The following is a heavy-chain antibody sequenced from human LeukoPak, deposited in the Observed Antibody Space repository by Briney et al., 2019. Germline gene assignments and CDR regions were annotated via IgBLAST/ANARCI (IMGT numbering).Heavy chain of an antibody. CDR3: ASLYNWNDVLDY. Sequence: GGSLILSCAASGFTFSSYEMNWVRQAPGKGLEWVSYISSSGSTIYYADSVKGRFTISRDNAKNSLYLQMNSLRAEDTAVYYCASLYNWNDVLDYWGQGTLVTVSS. CDR2: ISSSGSTI. D-gene: IGHD1-1*01. CDR1: GFTFSSYE. V-gene: IGHV3-48*03. J-gene: IGHJ4*02.